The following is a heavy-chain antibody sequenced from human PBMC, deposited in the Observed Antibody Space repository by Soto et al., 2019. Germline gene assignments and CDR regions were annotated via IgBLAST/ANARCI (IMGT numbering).Heavy chain of an antibody. CDR2: ISGSGGST. V-gene: IGHV3-23*01. Sequence: GRSLRLSCAASGFTFSSYARSWVRQARGKGLEWFSAISGSGGSTYYADPVEGRFTISRDNSKNTLYLQMNSLRAEDTAVYYCAKDREWALAWLLYRADFDYWGQGTLVTVSS. CDR1: GFTFSSYA. D-gene: IGHD3-3*01. CDR3: AKDREWALAWLLYRADFDY. J-gene: IGHJ4*02.